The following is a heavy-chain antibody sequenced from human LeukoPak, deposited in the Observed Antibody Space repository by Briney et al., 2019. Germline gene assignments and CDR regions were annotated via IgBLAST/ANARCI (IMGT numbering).Heavy chain of an antibody. V-gene: IGHV3-74*01. J-gene: IGHJ1*01. CDR1: GFTFSSYW. CDR2: INTDGSRT. D-gene: IGHD3-22*01. Sequence: GGSLRLSCAASGFTFSSYWMHWVRQAPGKGLVWVSRINTDGSRTSYADSVKGRFTISRDNAKNTLYLQMDSLKIEDTAVYYCTTDRYYDNSELQFQHWGQGTLVTVSS. CDR3: TTDRYYDNSELQFQH.